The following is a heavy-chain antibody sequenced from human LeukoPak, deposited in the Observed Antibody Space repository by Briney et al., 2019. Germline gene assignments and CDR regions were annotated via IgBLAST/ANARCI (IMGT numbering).Heavy chain of an antibody. CDR3: AKHGIMITFGGVIHAFDI. Sequence: GGSLRLSCAASGFTFSSYSMNWVRQAPGKGLEWVSAISGSGGSTYYADSVKGRFTISRDNSKNTLYLQMNSLRAEDTAVYYCAKHGIMITFGGVIHAFDIWGQGTMVTVSS. V-gene: IGHV3-23*01. CDR1: GFTFSSYS. D-gene: IGHD3-16*02. CDR2: ISGSGGST. J-gene: IGHJ3*02.